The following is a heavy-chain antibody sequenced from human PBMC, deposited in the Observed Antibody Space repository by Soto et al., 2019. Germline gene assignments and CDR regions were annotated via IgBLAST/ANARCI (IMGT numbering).Heavy chain of an antibody. CDR3: ARGRYGDY. J-gene: IGHJ4*02. D-gene: IGHD1-1*01. V-gene: IGHV1-18*01. Sequence: QVHLEQSAAEVKKPGASVKVSCKGSGYAFTTYGITWVRQAPGQGLEWMGWISAHNGNTNYAQKLQDRVTVTRDTFTSTAYMELRSLRSDDTAVYYCARGRYGDYWGQGALVTVSS. CDR1: GYAFTTYG. CDR2: ISAHNGNT.